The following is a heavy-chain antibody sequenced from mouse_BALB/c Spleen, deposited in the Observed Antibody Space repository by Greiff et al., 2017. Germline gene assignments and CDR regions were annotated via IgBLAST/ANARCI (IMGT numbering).Heavy chain of an antibody. V-gene: IGHV5-4*02. Sequence: EVMLVESGGGLVKPGGSLKLSCAASGFTFSDYYMYWVRQTPEKRLEWVATISDGGSYTYYPDSVKGRFTISRDNAKNNLYLQMSSLKSEDTAMYYCASSSYNAMDYWGQGTSVTVSS. D-gene: IGHD1-1*01. CDR1: GFTFSDYY. CDR3: ASSSYNAMDY. CDR2: ISDGGSYT. J-gene: IGHJ4*01.